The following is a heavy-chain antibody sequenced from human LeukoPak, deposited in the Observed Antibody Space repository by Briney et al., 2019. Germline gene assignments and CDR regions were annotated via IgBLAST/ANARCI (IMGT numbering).Heavy chain of an antibody. CDR2: INTNSGGT. CDR3: ARGPYYYDSSGYYHFDY. Sequence: GASVKVSCKASGYTFTSYYMHWVRQAPGQGLEWMGWINTNSGGTNYAQKFHGRVTMTRDTSISTAYMELSRLRSDDTAVYYCARGPYYYDSSGYYHFDYWGQGTLVTVSS. D-gene: IGHD3-22*01. CDR1: GYTFTSYY. V-gene: IGHV1-2*02. J-gene: IGHJ4*02.